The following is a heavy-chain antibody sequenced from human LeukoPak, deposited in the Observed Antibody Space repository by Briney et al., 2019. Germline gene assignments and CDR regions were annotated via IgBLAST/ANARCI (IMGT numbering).Heavy chain of an antibody. D-gene: IGHD6-13*01. J-gene: IGHJ6*02. CDR2: ISWNSGSI. CDR3: AKDSSSWQIPYGMDV. CDR1: GFTFDDYA. Sequence: GRSLRLSCAASGFTFDDYAMHWVRQAPGKGLEWVSGISWNSGSIGYADSVKGRFTISRDNAKNSLYLQMNSLRAEDTALYYCAKDSSSWQIPYGMDVWGQGTTVTVSS. V-gene: IGHV3-9*01.